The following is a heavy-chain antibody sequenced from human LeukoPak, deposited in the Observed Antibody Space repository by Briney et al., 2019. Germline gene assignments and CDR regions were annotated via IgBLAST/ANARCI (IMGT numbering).Heavy chain of an antibody. J-gene: IGHJ4*02. Sequence: GGSLRLSCAASGFTFSSYSMNWVRQAPGKGLEWVSSISNSSSYIYYADSVKGRFTISRDNAKNSLYLQMNSLRAEDTAVYYCARAFYGSGSYYRYWGQGTLVTVSS. V-gene: IGHV3-21*01. CDR2: ISNSSSYI. CDR3: ARAFYGSGSYYRY. D-gene: IGHD3-10*01. CDR1: GFTFSSYS.